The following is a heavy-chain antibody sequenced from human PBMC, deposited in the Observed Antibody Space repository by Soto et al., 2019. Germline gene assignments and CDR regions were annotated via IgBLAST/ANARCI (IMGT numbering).Heavy chain of an antibody. D-gene: IGHD6-19*01. CDR3: ARAGWYRFDY. Sequence: HPGGSLRLSCAASGFTFSNYWVHWVRQAPGKGLMWVSRINSDGTTINYADSVEGRFTISRDNAKNTLFLQMNSLRVEDTAVYYCARAGWYRFDYWGQGTLVTVS. CDR2: INSDGTTI. V-gene: IGHV3-74*01. CDR1: GFTFSNYW. J-gene: IGHJ4*02.